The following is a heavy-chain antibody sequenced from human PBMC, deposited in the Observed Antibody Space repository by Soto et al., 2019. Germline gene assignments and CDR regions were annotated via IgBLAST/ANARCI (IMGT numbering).Heavy chain of an antibody. CDR1: GFTFCSYA. D-gene: IGHD1-1*01. CDR3: ARDRLRYNWNDFPYYYYGMDV. V-gene: IGHV3-30-3*01. CDR2: ISYDGSNK. Sequence: PGGSLRLCCAACGFTFCSYAMHWVRQAPGKGLEWVAVISYDGSNKYYADSVKGRFTISRDNSKNTLYLQMNSLRAEDTAVYYCARDRLRYNWNDFPYYYYGMDVWGQGTTVTVSS. J-gene: IGHJ6*02.